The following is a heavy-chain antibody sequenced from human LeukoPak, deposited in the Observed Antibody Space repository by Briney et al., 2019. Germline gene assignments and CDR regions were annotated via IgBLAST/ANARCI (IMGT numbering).Heavy chain of an antibody. J-gene: IGHJ4*02. CDR1: EYTLTELS. CDR2: FDPEDGET. CDR3: ATDLRRYYYNSGGEIDY. V-gene: IGHV1-24*01. D-gene: IGHD3-10*01. Sequence: ASVKVSCKVPEYTLTELSIHWVRQAPGKGLEWMGGFDPEDGETIYAQKFQGRVTMTEDTSTDTAYMELSSLRSEDTAVYYCATDLRRYYYNSGGEIDYWGQGTPVTVSS.